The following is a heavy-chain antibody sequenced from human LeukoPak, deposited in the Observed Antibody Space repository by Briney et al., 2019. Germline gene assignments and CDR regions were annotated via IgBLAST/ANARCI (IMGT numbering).Heavy chain of an antibody. J-gene: IGHJ4*02. Sequence: ASVKVSCKASGYTFTNYGISWVRQAPGQGLEWMGWISAYNDNTNYAQKLQGRVTMTTDTSTSTAYMELRSLRSDDTAVYYCARGGFSGEWFSDLDYWGQGTLVTVSS. CDR1: GYTFTNYG. CDR3: ARGGFSGEWFSDLDY. CDR2: ISAYNDNT. V-gene: IGHV1-18*01. D-gene: IGHD3-3*01.